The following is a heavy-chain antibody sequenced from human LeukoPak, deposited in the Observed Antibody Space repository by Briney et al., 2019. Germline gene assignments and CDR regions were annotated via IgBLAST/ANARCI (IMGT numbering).Heavy chain of an antibody. CDR2: ISSSSSYI. CDR3: ARDFGRVVVAATSNY. V-gene: IGHV3-21*01. CDR1: GFTFSSYS. J-gene: IGHJ4*02. D-gene: IGHD2-15*01. Sequence: GGSLRLSCAASGFTFSSYSMNWVRQAPGKELEWVSSISSSSSYIYYADSVKGRFTISRDNAKNSLYLQMNSLRAEDTAVYYCARDFGRVVVAATSNYWGQGTLVTVSS.